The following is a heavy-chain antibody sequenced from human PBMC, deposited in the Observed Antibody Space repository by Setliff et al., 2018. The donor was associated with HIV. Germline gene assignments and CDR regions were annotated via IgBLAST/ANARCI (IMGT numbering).Heavy chain of an antibody. CDR3: ARLGSGWSDSYYYAMDI. V-gene: IGHV1-69*05. D-gene: IGHD6-19*01. CDR1: GGTFSSYA. Sequence: GASVKVSCKASGGTFSSYAISWVRQAPGQGLEWMGGIIPIFGTANYAQKFQARVTMTIDSSTTTAYMELRSLRADDTAVYFCARLGSGWSDSYYYAMDIWGQGTTVTVSS. J-gene: IGHJ6*02. CDR2: IIPIFGTA.